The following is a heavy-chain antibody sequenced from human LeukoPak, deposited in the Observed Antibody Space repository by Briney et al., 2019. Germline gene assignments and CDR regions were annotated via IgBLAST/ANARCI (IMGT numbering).Heavy chain of an antibody. J-gene: IGHJ4*02. CDR3: ATGSGSYYNWGYYFDY. Sequence: ASVKVSCKASGYTFTSYGISWVRQAPGQGLEWMGWISAYNGNTNFAQQLQGRVTMTTDTSTSTAYMELRSLRSDDTAVYYCATGSGSYYNWGYYFDYWGQGTLVTVSS. CDR1: GYTFTSYG. V-gene: IGHV1-18*01. CDR2: ISAYNGNT. D-gene: IGHD3-10*01.